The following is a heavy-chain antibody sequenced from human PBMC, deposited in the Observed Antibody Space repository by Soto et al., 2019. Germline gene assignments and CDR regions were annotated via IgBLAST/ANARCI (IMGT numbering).Heavy chain of an antibody. CDR3: ARGGTIFGVVIDPYGMDV. D-gene: IGHD3-3*01. V-gene: IGHV1-3*01. J-gene: IGHJ6*02. CDR2: INPGNGNT. Sequence: ASVKVSCKASGYTFTSYGMNWVRQAPGRGLEWMGWINPGNGNTKYSQKFQGRVIIERDTSASTAYMELSSLRSEDTAVYYCARGGTIFGVVIDPYGMDVWGQGTTVTVSS. CDR1: GYTFTSYG.